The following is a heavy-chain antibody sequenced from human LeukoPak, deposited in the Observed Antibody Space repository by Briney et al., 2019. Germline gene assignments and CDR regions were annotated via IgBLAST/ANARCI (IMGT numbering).Heavy chain of an antibody. Sequence: SETLSLTCTVSGGSISSYYWGWIRQPPGKGLEWIGSIYYSGSTYYNPSLKSRVTISVDTSNNQFSLKLSSVTAADTAVYYCARAGHNWNDVSWFDPWGQGTLVTVSS. CDR2: IYYSGST. CDR1: GGSISSYY. V-gene: IGHV4-39*07. CDR3: ARAGHNWNDVSWFDP. D-gene: IGHD1-1*01. J-gene: IGHJ5*02.